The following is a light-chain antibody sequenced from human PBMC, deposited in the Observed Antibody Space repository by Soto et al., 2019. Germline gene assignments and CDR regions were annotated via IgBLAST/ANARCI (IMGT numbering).Light chain of an antibody. CDR2: GAS. CDR3: HQYDSWPPYT. Sequence: EIVMTQSPATLSVSPGERATLSCRASQSISINLAWYQQKLGQAPRLLIYGASTRATDIPARFSGSGSGTEFTLTISSLQSEDYAIYYCHQYDSWPPYTFGQGTKVESK. V-gene: IGKV3D-15*01. J-gene: IGKJ2*01. CDR1: QSISIN.